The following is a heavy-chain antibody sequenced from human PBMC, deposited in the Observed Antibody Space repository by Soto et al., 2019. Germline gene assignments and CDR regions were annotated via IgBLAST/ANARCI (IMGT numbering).Heavy chain of an antibody. J-gene: IGHJ4*02. CDR1: GGSFSGYY. Sequence: QVQLQQWGAGLLKPSETLSLTCAVYGGSFSGYYWSWIRQPPGKGLEWLGEINHSGSTNYNPSLKSRVTISVDTSKNQFSLKLSSVTAADTAVYYCARGGSGSYLRGYYFDYWGQGTRVTVSS. D-gene: IGHD1-26*01. CDR3: ARGGSGSYLRGYYFDY. CDR2: INHSGST. V-gene: IGHV4-34*01.